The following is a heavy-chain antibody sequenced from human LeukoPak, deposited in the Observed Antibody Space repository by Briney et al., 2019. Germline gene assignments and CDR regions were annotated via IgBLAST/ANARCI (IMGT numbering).Heavy chain of an antibody. CDR1: GFTFSTYA. Sequence: PGGSLRLSCAASGFTFSTYAMSWVRQSPGKGLEWVSGIVGSGAGPHYTDAVLGRFTISRDNSKNTLFLQMNSLRADDAAVYYCAKAQTVGMVAAWDNWFDSWGLGTLVTVSS. D-gene: IGHD2-15*01. CDR2: IVGSGAGP. J-gene: IGHJ5*01. CDR3: AKAQTVGMVAAWDNWFDS. V-gene: IGHV3-23*01.